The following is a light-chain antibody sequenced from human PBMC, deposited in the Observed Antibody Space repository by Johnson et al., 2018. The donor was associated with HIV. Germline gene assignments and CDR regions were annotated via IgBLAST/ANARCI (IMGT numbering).Light chain of an antibody. CDR3: AAWDDSLNGYV. V-gene: IGLV1-44*01. CDR2: RNN. J-gene: IGLJ1*01. Sequence: QSVLTQSPSASGPPGQRVTISCSGSSSNIGSNTVNWYQQFPGTAPKLLIYRNNQRPSGVPDRFSGSKSGTSASLSISGLQPADEADYYCAAWDDSLNGYVFGTGTKVTVL. CDR1: SSNIGSNT.